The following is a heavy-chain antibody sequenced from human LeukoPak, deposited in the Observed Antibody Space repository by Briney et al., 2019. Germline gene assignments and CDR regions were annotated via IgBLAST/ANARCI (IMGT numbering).Heavy chain of an antibody. D-gene: IGHD3-9*01. J-gene: IGHJ3*02. Sequence: SVKVSCKASGGTFSSYAISWVRQAPGQGLEWMGRIIPILGIANYAQKFQGRVTITADKSTSTAYMELSSLRSEDTAVYYCARTPKYYDILTGYYRGSGYAFDIWGQGTMVTVSS. CDR2: IIPILGIA. CDR3: ARTPKYYDILTGYYRGSGYAFDI. CDR1: GGTFSSYA. V-gene: IGHV1-69*04.